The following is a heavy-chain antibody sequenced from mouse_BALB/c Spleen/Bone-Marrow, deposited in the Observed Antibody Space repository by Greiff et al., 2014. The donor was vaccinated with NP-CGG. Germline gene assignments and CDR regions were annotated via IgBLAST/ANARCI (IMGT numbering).Heavy chain of an antibody. CDR2: IYPGEGDT. CDR3: SREPSNWGYY. J-gene: IGHJ2*01. V-gene: IGHV1-87*01. Sequence: SGAELARPGASVKLSCKTSGYTFTTYWMQWVKQRPGQGLEWIGAIYPGEGDTRYTQKFKGKATLTADKSSSTAYIQLSNLTSEDSVVYYCSREPSNWGYYWGQGTTLTVSS. CDR1: GYTFTTYW.